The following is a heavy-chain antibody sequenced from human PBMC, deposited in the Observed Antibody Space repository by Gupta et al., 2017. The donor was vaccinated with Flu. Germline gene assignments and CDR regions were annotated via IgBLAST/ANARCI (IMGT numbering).Heavy chain of an antibody. CDR1: GGSISSGDYY. J-gene: IGHJ4*02. D-gene: IGHD5-18*01. CDR2: IYHSGNT. Sequence: QVQLQESGPGLVKPSQTLSLTCSVSGGSISSGDYYWSWIRQPPGKGLEWIGHIYHSGNTYYNPSLEGRVIMSVDPSKNQFSLRLSSLTAADTAVYYCARGNYGYDYWGQGTLVTVSS. V-gene: IGHV4-31*02. CDR3: ARGNYGYDY.